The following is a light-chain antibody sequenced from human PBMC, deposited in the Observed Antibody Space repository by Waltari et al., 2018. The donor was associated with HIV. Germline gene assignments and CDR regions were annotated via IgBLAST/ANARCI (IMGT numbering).Light chain of an antibody. Sequence: EIVMTQSPATLSVSPGERVTLSCRASQSVGSHLAWYQQRPGQAPRLLIYGASTRATGIPARFRGSGSGTEFTLTISSLQSEDFAVYYCQQYDIWPPAETFGQGTKVEIK. CDR3: QQYDIWPPAET. J-gene: IGKJ1*01. CDR2: GAS. V-gene: IGKV3-15*01. CDR1: QSVGSH.